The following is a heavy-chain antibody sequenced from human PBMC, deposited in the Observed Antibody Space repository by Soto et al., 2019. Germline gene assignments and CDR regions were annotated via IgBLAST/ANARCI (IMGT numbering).Heavy chain of an antibody. CDR1: GGSISSYY. D-gene: IGHD3-10*01. CDR2: IYYSGST. Sequence: PSETLSLTCTVSGGSISSYYWNWIRQPPGKGLEWNGYIYYSGSTNYNPSLKSRVTISVDTSKNQFSLKLSSVTAADTAVYYCARLGVDYGSGSYYRNYYMDVWGKGTTVTVSS. CDR3: ARLGVDYGSGSYYRNYYMDV. J-gene: IGHJ6*03. V-gene: IGHV4-59*08.